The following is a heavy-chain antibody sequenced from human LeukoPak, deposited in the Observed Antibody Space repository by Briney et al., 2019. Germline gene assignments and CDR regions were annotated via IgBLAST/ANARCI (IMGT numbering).Heavy chain of an antibody. J-gene: IGHJ4*02. V-gene: IGHV1-18*01. Sequence: ASVKVSCKASGYTFISYGISWVRQAPGQGLEWMGWISAYNGNTNYAQKLQGRVTMTKDTSTSTDYMELRSLRSDDTAVYYCARDPSVHCSGGSCYSGTSSFDYWGQGTLVTVSS. CDR2: ISAYNGNT. D-gene: IGHD2-15*01. CDR3: ARDPSVHCSGGSCYSGTSSFDY. CDR1: GYTFISYG.